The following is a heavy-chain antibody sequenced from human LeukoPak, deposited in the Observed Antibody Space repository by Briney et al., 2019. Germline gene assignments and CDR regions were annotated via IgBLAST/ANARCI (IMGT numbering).Heavy chain of an antibody. CDR3: ARVGLYSSAWRAMTWFDP. D-gene: IGHD6-19*01. J-gene: IGHJ5*02. V-gene: IGHV4-39*07. CDR1: GGSISSSDYY. Sequence: PSETLSLTCTVSGGSISSSDYYWAWIRQSPGKGLEWIGSIYYRGSTYYNPSLKSRVTISVDTSKNQFSLKLTSVTAADTAVFYCARVGLYSSAWRAMTWFDPWGQGTLVTVS. CDR2: IYYRGST.